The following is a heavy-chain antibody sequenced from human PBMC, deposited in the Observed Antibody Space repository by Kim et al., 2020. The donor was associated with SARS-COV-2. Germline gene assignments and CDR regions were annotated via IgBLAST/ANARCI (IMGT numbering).Heavy chain of an antibody. J-gene: IGHJ4*02. Sequence: SETLSLTCTVSGGSISSGGYYWGWIRQSPGKGLEWIGSIYYDGTTYYNPSFRSRVTMSTDTSQNQFSLKLTSVTAADTAMCYCARDRFYSETSQVEVDYWGQGTPVTVSS. D-gene: IGHD3-3*01. V-gene: IGHV4-39*07. CDR2: IYYDGTT. CDR3: ARDRFYSETSQVEVDY. CDR1: GGSISSGGYY.